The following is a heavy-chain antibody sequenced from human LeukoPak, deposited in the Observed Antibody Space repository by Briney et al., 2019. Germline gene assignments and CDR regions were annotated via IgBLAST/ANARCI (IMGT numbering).Heavy chain of an antibody. CDR2: ISYDGSNK. CDR3: AKDQEEWLRLHYGMDV. J-gene: IGHJ6*02. Sequence: GGSLRLSCAASGFTFSNYWMSWVRQAPGKGLEWVALISYDGSNKYYADSVKGRFTISRDNSKNTLYLQMNSLRAEDTAVYYCAKDQEEWLRLHYGMDVWGQGTTVTVSS. CDR1: GFTFSNYW. D-gene: IGHD5-12*01. V-gene: IGHV3-30*18.